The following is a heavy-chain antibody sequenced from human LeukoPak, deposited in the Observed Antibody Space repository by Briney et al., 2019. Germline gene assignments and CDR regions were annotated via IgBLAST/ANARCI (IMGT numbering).Heavy chain of an antibody. D-gene: IGHD3-9*01. J-gene: IGHJ4*02. V-gene: IGHV3-23*01. Sequence: GGSLRLSCAASGVTFSSYAMSWVRQAPGKGPELVSAISGSGGSTYYADSVKGRFTLSRDNSKNTLYLQMNSPRDEDTTVYFCXXVXLLRYFSWLPEYWGQGTLVTVSS. CDR1: GVTFSSYA. CDR2: ISGSGGST. CDR3: XXVXLLRYFSWLPEY.